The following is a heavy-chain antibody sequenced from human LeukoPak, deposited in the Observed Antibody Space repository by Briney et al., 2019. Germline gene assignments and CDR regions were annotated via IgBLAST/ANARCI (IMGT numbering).Heavy chain of an antibody. CDR1: GLTFGDYA. V-gene: IGHV3-49*04. CDR2: IRSKAYGGTT. CDR3: TRGGLEIPYPVGGD. Sequence: GGSLRLSRTASGLTFGDYAMSWVRQAPGKGLEWVGFIRSKAYGGTTEYAASVKGRFTISRDDSKSIAYLQMNSLKTEDTAVYYCTRGGLEIPYPVGGDWGQGTLVTVSS. D-gene: IGHD1-26*01. J-gene: IGHJ4*02.